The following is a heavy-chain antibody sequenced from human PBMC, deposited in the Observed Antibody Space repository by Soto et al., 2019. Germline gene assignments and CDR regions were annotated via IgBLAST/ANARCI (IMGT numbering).Heavy chain of an antibody. V-gene: IGHV3-23*01. D-gene: IGHD1-7*01. J-gene: IGHJ4*02. CDR1: GFTFNNYA. Sequence: GGPLRLSCAASGFTFNNYAMSGVRQAPGKGLEWVSAISANGQGIYYADSVKGRFIISRDSSKNTVFLHMDSLTAEDTAVYYCAKDRNYPRDQFHNWGQGTLVTVSS. CDR2: ISANGQGI. CDR3: AKDRNYPRDQFHN.